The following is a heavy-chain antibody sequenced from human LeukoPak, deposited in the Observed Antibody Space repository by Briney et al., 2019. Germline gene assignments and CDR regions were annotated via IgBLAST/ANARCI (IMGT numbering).Heavy chain of an antibody. CDR3: ARDLDGYNYPPDY. V-gene: IGHV3-48*03. CDR1: GFTFSSYA. J-gene: IGHJ4*02. D-gene: IGHD5-24*01. CDR2: ISSSGSTI. Sequence: GGSLRLSCAAFGFTFSSYAMHWVRQAPGKGLEWVSYISSSGSTIYYADSVKGRFTISRDNAKNSLYLQMNSLRAEDTAVYYCARDLDGYNYPPDYWGQGTLVTVSS.